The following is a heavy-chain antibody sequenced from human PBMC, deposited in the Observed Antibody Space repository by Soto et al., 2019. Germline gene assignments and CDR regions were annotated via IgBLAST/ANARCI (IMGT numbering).Heavy chain of an antibody. Sequence: SETLSLTCAVSGGSISSGGYSWSWIRQPPGKGLEWIGYIYHSGSTYYNPSLRSRVTISVDRSKNQFSLKLSSVTAADTAVYYCATTASGNHQIYWGQGTLVTVSS. CDR1: GGSISSGGYS. CDR3: ATTASGNHQIY. J-gene: IGHJ4*02. D-gene: IGHD6-13*01. V-gene: IGHV4-30-2*01. CDR2: IYHSGST.